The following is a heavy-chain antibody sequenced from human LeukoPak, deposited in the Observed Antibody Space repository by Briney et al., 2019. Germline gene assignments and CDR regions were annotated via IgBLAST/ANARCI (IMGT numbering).Heavy chain of an antibody. CDR2: INHSGST. D-gene: IGHD5-18*01. Sequence: PSETLTLTCAVYGGSFSSYYWSWIRQPPGKGLEWIGEINHSGSTNYNPSLKSRVTISVDTSKNQFSLKLSSVTAADSAVYYCARGKQHEDYWGQGTLVTVSS. J-gene: IGHJ4*02. CDR3: ARGKQHEDY. CDR1: GGSFSSYY. V-gene: IGHV4-34*01.